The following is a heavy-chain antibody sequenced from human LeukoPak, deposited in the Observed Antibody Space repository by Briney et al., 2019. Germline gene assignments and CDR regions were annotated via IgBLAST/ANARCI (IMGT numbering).Heavy chain of an antibody. CDR3: ARLSMPRGVIHFDF. V-gene: IGHV4-39*01. J-gene: IGHJ4*02. D-gene: IGHD3-10*01. CDR1: GGSISSSSYY. CDR2: FYYSGST. Sequence: SETLSLTCTVSGGSISSSSYYWGWIRQPPGKGLEWIGSFYYSGSTYYNPSLKSRVTMSVDTSKNQFSLKLSSVTAADTAVYYCARLSMPRGVIHFDFWGQGTLVTVSS.